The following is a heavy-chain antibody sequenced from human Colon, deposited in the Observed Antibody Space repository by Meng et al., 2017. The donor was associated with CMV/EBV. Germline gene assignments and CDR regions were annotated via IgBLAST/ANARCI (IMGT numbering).Heavy chain of an antibody. D-gene: IGHD6-19*01. V-gene: IGHV4-34*01. CDR3: ARGEVRAFAISGWYTF. J-gene: IGHJ4*02. CDR1: GESLHGYF. CDR2: IDHSRST. Sequence: YGESLHGYFGTWSRQTPGKEPGWIGEIDHSRSTNYNPSLKSRVTISEDSSKNQFSLKLNSVTAADTAVYYCARGEVRAFAISGWYTFWGQGTLVTVSS.